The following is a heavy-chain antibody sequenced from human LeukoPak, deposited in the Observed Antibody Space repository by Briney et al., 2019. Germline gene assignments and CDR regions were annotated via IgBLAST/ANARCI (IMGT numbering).Heavy chain of an antibody. Sequence: PGGSLRLSCAASGFTFSSYGMHWVRHAPGKGLEWVALISYDGSNKYYADSVKGRFTISRDNSKNTLYLQMNSLRAEDTAVYYCTTDRGPWTYYFDYWGQGTLVTVSS. CDR2: ISYDGSNK. V-gene: IGHV3-30*03. D-gene: IGHD3-10*01. CDR1: GFTFSSYG. J-gene: IGHJ4*02. CDR3: TTDRGPWTYYFDY.